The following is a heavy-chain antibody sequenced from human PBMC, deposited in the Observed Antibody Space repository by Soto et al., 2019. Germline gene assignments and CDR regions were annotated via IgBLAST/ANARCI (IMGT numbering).Heavy chain of an antibody. CDR2: ISGSGGCT. CDR1: GFTFSSYA. CDR3: AKNRPSSVDSSAPDTSVLEWVDP. Sequence: EVQLLESGGGLVQPGGSLRLSCAASGFTFSSYAMSWVRQAQGKGLEWVSAISGSGGCTYYADSGKGRFTISRANSKNTLYGQINSMRAEDTAVSYRAKNRPSSVDSSAPDTSVLEWVDPWGQGTLVTVSS. V-gene: IGHV3-23*01. J-gene: IGHJ5*02. D-gene: IGHD6-25*01.